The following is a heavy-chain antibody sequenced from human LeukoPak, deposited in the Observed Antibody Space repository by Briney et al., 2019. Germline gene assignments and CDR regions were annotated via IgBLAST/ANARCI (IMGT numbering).Heavy chain of an antibody. D-gene: IGHD5-12*01. CDR1: GFTFSNYA. CDR3: ARARGYSGYDYWFDY. V-gene: IGHV3-30*04. J-gene: IGHJ4*02. CDR2: ISFDGTDK. Sequence: PGGSLRLSCATSGFTFSNYAVHWVRQAPGKGLEWVALISFDGTDKFYADSVKGRFTLSRDNSKNTLYLQMNSLRPEDTAVYYCARARGYSGYDYWFDYWGQGTLVTVSS.